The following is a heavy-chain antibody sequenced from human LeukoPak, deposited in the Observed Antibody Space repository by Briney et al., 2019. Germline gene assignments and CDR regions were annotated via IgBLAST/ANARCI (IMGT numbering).Heavy chain of an antibody. V-gene: IGHV3-20*01. CDR2: INWNGGST. CDR3: ARDARLSSGYSSGWYGEFWFDP. J-gene: IGHJ5*02. Sequence: GGSLRLSCAASGFTFDDYVMSWVRQAPGKGLEWVSGINWNGGSTGYADSVKGRFTISRDNAKNSLYLQMNSLRAEDTALYHCARDARLSSGYSSGWYGEFWFDPWGQGTLVTVSS. CDR1: GFTFDDYV. D-gene: IGHD6-19*01.